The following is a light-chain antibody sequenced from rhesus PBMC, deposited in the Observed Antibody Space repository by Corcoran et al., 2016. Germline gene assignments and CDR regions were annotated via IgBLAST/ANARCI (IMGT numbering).Light chain of an antibody. J-gene: IGKJ1*01. CDR2: DAS. V-gene: IGKV3-42*03. Sequence: EIVMTQSPATLSLSPGERATLSCRASQSVSSRLAWYQQKPGQAPRLLIYDASSRASGIPDRSSGSGSGTECPLTISSLEPEDFAVYYCQQYSNSWTFGQGTKVGIK. CDR3: QQYSNSWT. CDR1: QSVSSR.